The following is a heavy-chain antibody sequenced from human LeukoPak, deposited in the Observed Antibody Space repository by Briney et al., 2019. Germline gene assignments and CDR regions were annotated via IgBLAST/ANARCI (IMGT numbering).Heavy chain of an antibody. Sequence: GGSLRLSCGASGFTFDDYWMSWVRQAPGQGLEWVANINQDGSEKYYLDSAKGRFTISRDNARNSLYLQVNSLRAEDTAVYYCAELGTTMIGGVWGKGTTVTISS. CDR3: AELGTTMIGGV. CDR2: INQDGSEK. J-gene: IGHJ6*04. D-gene: IGHD3-10*02. CDR1: GFTFDDYW. V-gene: IGHV3-7*01.